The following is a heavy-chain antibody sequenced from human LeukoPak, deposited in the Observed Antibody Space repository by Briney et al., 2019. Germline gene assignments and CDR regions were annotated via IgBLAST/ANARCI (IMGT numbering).Heavy chain of an antibody. Sequence: PSETLSLTCTVSGGSISTYYWSWIRQPPGKGLEWIGCIYYSGSTNYNPSLKSRVTISVDTSKNQFSLRLSSVTAADTAIYYCARARRDGYNDYYFDYWGQGTLVTVSS. V-gene: IGHV4-59*01. D-gene: IGHD5-24*01. J-gene: IGHJ4*02. CDR2: IYYSGST. CDR1: GGSISTYY. CDR3: ARARRDGYNDYYFDY.